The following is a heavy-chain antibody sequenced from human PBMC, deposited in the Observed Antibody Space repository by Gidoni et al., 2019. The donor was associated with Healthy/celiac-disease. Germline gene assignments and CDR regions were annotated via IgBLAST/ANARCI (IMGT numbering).Heavy chain of an antibody. CDR1: GGSISRGGYS. CDR3: ARAHMVRGVIDWFDP. Sequence: QLQLQESGSGLVKPSQTLSLPCAVSGGSISRGGYSWSWIRQPPGKGLEWIGYIYHSGSTYYNPSLKSRVTISVDRSKNQFSLKLSSVTAADTAVYYCARAHMVRGVIDWFDPWGQGTLVTVSS. J-gene: IGHJ5*02. D-gene: IGHD3-10*01. V-gene: IGHV4-30-2*01. CDR2: IYHSGST.